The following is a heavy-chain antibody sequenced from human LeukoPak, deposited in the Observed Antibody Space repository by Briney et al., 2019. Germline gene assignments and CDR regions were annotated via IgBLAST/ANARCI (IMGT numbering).Heavy chain of an antibody. J-gene: IGHJ3*02. CDR1: GYTFISNG. CDR2: ISVYSGNT. D-gene: IGHD5-18*01. Sequence: ASVKVSCKASGYTFISNGISWVRQAPGQGLEWLGRISVYSGNTNYAQRFQGRLTMTTDTSTTTADMELRSLRSDDTAVYYCARDRQHGFDNWGQGTMVTVSS. CDR3: ARDRQHGFDN. V-gene: IGHV1-18*01.